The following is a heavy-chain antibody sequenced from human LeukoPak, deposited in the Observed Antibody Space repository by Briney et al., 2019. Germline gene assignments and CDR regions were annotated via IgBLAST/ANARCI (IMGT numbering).Heavy chain of an antibody. CDR1: GYTFTSYG. D-gene: IGHD3-22*01. CDR3: ARCSLHYYDSSGSVPPWFDP. CDR2: ISAYNGNT. Sequence: ASVKVSCKASGYTFTSYGISWVRQAPGQGLEWMGWISAYNGNTNYAQKLQGRVTMTTDTSTSTAYMELRSLRSDDTAVYYCARCSLHYYDSSGSVPPWFDPWGQGTLVTVSS. V-gene: IGHV1-18*01. J-gene: IGHJ5*02.